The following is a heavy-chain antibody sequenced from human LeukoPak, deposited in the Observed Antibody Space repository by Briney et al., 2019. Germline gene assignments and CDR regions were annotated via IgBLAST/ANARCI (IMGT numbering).Heavy chain of an antibody. D-gene: IGHD1-26*01. CDR2: ISASGVMT. J-gene: IGHJ4*02. CDR3: AKDRSIGTYYTFDH. Sequence: GGSLRLSCAASGFTFTTYGMSWVRQAPGKGLEWVSSISASGVMTYYADSVKGRFTVSRDNSKNSLYLQMSSLTAADTAVYYCAKDRSIGTYYTFDHWGQGTLVTVSS. CDR1: GFTFTTYG. V-gene: IGHV3-23*01.